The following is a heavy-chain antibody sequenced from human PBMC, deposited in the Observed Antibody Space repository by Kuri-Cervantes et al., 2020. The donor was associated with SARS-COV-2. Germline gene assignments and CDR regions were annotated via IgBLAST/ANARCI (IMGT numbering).Heavy chain of an antibody. CDR3: TRGITIFGVSHGY. J-gene: IGHJ4*02. Sequence: GESLKISCAASGFTVSSNYMSWVRQAPGKGLEWVGFIRSPAYTGSPEYAASVKGRFTISRDDSKNIAYLQMNSLKIEDTAVYYCTRGITIFGVSHGYWGQGTLVTVSS. D-gene: IGHD3-3*01. CDR1: GFTVSSNY. CDR2: IRSPAYTGSP. V-gene: IGHV3-49*04.